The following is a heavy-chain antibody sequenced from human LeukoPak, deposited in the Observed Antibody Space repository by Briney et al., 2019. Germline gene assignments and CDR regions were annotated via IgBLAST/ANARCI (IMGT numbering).Heavy chain of an antibody. D-gene: IGHD4-17*01. CDR1: GVSFDDYY. CDR3: TRMTTGHDY. CDR2: INHSGYT. V-gene: IGHV4-34*01. Sequence: SQTLSLTSAVSGVSFDDYYWAWINHTTGRGLEWIGEINHSGYTKDSPSLKSRVNLSIDTSKKEFSHNLRSVPVADAGFFYCTRMTTGHDYWGQGTLVTVSS. J-gene: IGHJ4*02.